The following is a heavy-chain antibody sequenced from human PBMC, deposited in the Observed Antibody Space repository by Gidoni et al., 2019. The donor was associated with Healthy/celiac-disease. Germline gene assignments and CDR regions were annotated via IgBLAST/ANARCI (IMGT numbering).Heavy chain of an antibody. CDR1: GFTFSDYY. V-gene: IGHV3-11*01. Sequence: QVQLVESGGGLVKPGGSLRLSCAASGFTFSDYYMSWIRQAPGKGLGGLSYISGSGSSISYADSVKGRFTISRDNAKNSLYLQMNSLRADDTAVYYCARARFGGVATWGHWGQGTRVTVSS. J-gene: IGHJ4*02. CDR3: ARARFGGVATWGH. D-gene: IGHD5-12*01. CDR2: ISGSGSSI.